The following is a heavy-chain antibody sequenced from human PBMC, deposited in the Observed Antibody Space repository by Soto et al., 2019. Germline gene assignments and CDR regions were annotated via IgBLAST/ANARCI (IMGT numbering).Heavy chain of an antibody. V-gene: IGHV3-7*01. CDR3: AREDRILSSWPIYYFDY. CDR1: GFTFSSYW. Sequence: GGSLRLSCAASGFTFSSYWMSWVRQAPGKGLEWVANIKQDGSEKYYVDSVKGRFTISRDNAKNSLYLQMNSLRAEDTAVYYCAREDRILSSWPIYYFDYWGQGTLVTVSS. J-gene: IGHJ4*02. D-gene: IGHD6-13*01. CDR2: IKQDGSEK.